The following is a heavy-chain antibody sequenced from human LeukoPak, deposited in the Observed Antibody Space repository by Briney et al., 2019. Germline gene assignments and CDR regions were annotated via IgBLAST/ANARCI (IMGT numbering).Heavy chain of an antibody. CDR3: ARDPPSEQQRGEIDEYFQH. Sequence: KSGGSLRLSCAASGFTFSDYYMSWIRQAPGKGLEWVSYISSSGSTIYYADSVKGRFTISRDNAKNSLYLQMNSLRAEDTAVYYCARDPPSEQQRGEIDEYFQHWGQGTLVTVSS. V-gene: IGHV3-11*01. CDR1: GFTFSDYY. J-gene: IGHJ1*01. D-gene: IGHD6-13*01. CDR2: ISSSGSTI.